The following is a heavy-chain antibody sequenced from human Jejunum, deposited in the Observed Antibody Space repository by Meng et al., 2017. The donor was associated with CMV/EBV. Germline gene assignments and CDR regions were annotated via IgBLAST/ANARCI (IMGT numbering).Heavy chain of an antibody. J-gene: IGHJ6*02. V-gene: IGHV3-30*02. CDR2: IPYGGSNK. Sequence: VRQAPGKGLECVAFIPYGGSNKYYADFERGRFTISRDNSKNTLYLQMRSLGAEDTAIYYCAKALGYCSSDRCYVGDPSYYYAMDVWGQGTTVTVSS. CDR3: AKALGYCSSDRCYVGDPSYYYAMDV. D-gene: IGHD2-15*01.